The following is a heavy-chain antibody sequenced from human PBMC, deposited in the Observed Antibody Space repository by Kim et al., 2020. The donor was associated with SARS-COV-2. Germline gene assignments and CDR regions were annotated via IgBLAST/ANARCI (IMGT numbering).Heavy chain of an antibody. V-gene: IGHV3-15*01. CDR3: TTDLRYCSNTNCYEVDY. J-gene: IGHJ4*02. D-gene: IGHD2-2*01. CDR2: IKSKTDGGTT. CDR1: GLTFSKAW. Sequence: GGSLRHSCAASGLTFSKAWMSWVRQAPGKGLEWVGRIKSKTDGGTTDYGAPVKGRFSISRDDSKKTLYLQMNSLKTEDTAVYYCTTDLRYCSNTNCYEVDYWGQGTLVTVSS.